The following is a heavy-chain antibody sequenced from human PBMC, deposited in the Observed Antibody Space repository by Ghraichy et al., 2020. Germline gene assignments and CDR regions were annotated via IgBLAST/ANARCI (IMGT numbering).Heavy chain of an antibody. D-gene: IGHD5-12*01. V-gene: IGHV3-23*01. CDR1: GFTFIKYG. CDR3: ARGGGAYSPFDY. Sequence: GGSLRLSCAGSGFTFIKYGMTWVRQAPGKGLEWVSTASGCRDGAEYVDSVKGRFTISRDNYENTLYLQMNSLRVEDTAVYYCARGGGAYSPFDYWGQGALVTVSS. J-gene: IGHJ4*02. CDR2: ASGCRDGA.